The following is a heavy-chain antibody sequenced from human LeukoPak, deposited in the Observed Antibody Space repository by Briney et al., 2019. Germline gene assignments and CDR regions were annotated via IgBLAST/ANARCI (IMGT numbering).Heavy chain of an antibody. CDR3: ARVVTMVRGVKAGAFDI. Sequence: SETLSLTCTVSGGSISSYYWSWIRQPPGKGLEWIGYIYYGGSTNYNPSLKSRVTISVDTSKNQFSLKLSSVTAADTAVYYCARVVTMVRGVKAGAFDIWGQGTMVTVSS. CDR2: IYYGGST. D-gene: IGHD3-10*01. V-gene: IGHV4-59*01. CDR1: GGSISSYY. J-gene: IGHJ3*02.